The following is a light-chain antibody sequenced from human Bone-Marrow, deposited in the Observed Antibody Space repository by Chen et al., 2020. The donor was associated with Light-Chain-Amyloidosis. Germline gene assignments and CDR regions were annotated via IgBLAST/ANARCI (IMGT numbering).Light chain of an antibody. J-gene: IGLJ3*02. CDR1: NIGSTS. CDR3: QVWDRSSDRPV. Sequence: SYVLTQPSSVSVAPGQTATIACGGNNIGSTSVHWYQQTPGQAPLLVVYDDSDRPSGIPERLSGSNSRNTATLTISRVEAGDEDDYYCQVWDRSSDRPVFGGGTKLTVL. V-gene: IGLV3-21*02. CDR2: DDS.